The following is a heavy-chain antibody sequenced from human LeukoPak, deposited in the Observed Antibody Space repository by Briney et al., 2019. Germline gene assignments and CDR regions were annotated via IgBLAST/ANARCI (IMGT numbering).Heavy chain of an antibody. Sequence: SETLSLTCTFTVGSLYGFYWSWIRQSPGKEVAWIGYVYFSGSTNYNLSLKSRVTISVDTSKKQFSLRLTSVTAADTAVYYCARGYGRQTNSGMDVWGKGTTVTVSA. CDR1: VGSLYGFY. CDR2: VYFSGST. D-gene: IGHD5-18*01. J-gene: IGHJ6*04. CDR3: ARGYGRQTNSGMDV. V-gene: IGHV4-59*01.